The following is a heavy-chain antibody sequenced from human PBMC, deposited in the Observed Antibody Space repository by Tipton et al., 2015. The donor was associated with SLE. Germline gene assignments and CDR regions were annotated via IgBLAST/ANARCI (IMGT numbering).Heavy chain of an antibody. CDR2: IHFSGKN. J-gene: IGHJ5*02. D-gene: IGHD3-3*01. CDR3: GRHALRIFGVVIEGWFDP. CDR1: GDSISSSTYY. Sequence: TLSLTCSVSGDSISSSTYYWAWIRQPPGKGLEWIGSIHFSGKNYYNPSLKSRVTISVDTSKNQFSLKVNSVTAADTAVYYCGRHALRIFGVVIEGWFDPWGQGTLVTVSS. V-gene: IGHV4-39*07.